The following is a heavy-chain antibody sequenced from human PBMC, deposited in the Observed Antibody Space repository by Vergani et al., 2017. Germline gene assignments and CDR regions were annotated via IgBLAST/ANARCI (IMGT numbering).Heavy chain of an antibody. Sequence: EVHLLESGGGLRQPGGSLKLSCAASGFSFSTYAMSWVRQVPGRGLEWVATIDNSGRSIYYTDSVEGRFTISRDNSKSTLFLQMNSLSAEDTALYYWAKSRASLDLWGEHFQHWGRGTLVTVSS. CDR2: IDNSGRSI. D-gene: IGHD3/OR15-3a*01. CDR1: GFSFSTYA. V-gene: IGHV3-23*01. CDR3: AKSRASLDLWGEHFQH. J-gene: IGHJ1*01.